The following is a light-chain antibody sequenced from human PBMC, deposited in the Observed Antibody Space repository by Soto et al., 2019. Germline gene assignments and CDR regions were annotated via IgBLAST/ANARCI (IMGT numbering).Light chain of an antibody. J-gene: IGLJ2*01. CDR1: SSNIGSNY. V-gene: IGLV1-47*01. Sequence: QSVLTQPPSASGTPGQRVTISCSGSSSNIGSNYVYWYQQLPGTAPKLLIYRNNQRPSGVPDRFSGSKSGNTASLTISGLQAEDEADYYCSSYTGDTTPVFGGGTKLTVL. CDR3: SSYTGDTTPV. CDR2: RNN.